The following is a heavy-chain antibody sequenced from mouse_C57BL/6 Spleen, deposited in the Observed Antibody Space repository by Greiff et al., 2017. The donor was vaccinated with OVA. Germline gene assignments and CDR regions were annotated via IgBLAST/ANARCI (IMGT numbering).Heavy chain of an antibody. CDR1: GFSLTSYG. J-gene: IGHJ4*01. CDR2: IWSGGST. D-gene: IGHD4-1*01. Sequence: VKLVESGPGLVQPSQSLSITCTVSGFSLTSYGVHWVRQSPGKGLEWLGVIWSGGSTDYNAAFISRLSISKHNSKSQVFFKMNNLQADDTAIYDCARADWEESYAMDDWGQGTSVTVSS. V-gene: IGHV2-2*01. CDR3: ARADWEESYAMDD.